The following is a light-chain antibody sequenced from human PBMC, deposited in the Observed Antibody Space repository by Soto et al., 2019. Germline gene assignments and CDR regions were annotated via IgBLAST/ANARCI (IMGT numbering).Light chain of an antibody. V-gene: IGKV3-11*01. CDR2: DAS. J-gene: IGKJ5*01. CDR3: QQRRNWPQIT. Sequence: EIVLNEYSDTLSVSTGYKATLSCRASQSVSSYLAWYQQKPGQAPRLLIYDASNRATGIPARFSGSGSGTDFTLTISSLEPEDFAVYYCQQRRNWPQITFGQGTRLEIK. CDR1: QSVSSY.